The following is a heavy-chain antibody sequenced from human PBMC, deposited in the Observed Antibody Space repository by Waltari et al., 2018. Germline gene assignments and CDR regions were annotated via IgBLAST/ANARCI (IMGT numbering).Heavy chain of an antibody. CDR1: GASISISTHY. Sequence: RLQESGPGRMKPSETLSLICTVSGASISISTHYWGWIRQTPGMRPEWSGSVHYTGKTYNNPSLVSRVSLSVDTSKNLFSLELTSVTAADTATYFCARSFGGSGSYKFDTWGRGILVSVSS. D-gene: IGHD3-10*01. CDR3: ARSFGGSGSYKFDT. V-gene: IGHV4-39*02. J-gene: IGHJ4*02. CDR2: VHYTGKT.